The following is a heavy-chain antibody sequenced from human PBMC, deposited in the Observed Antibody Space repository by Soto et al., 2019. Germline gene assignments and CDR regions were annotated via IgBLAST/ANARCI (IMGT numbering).Heavy chain of an antibody. V-gene: IGHV3-33*01. J-gene: IGHJ5*02. Sequence: QVQLVESGGGVVQPGRSLRLSCAASGFTFNTYGMHWVRQAPGKGLEWVAVIWYDGSNKYYADSVKGRFTISRDNSKNTLYLQMNSLRAEDTAVYYCARDQVGTPGSWGQGTLVTVSS. D-gene: IGHD1-1*01. CDR2: IWYDGSNK. CDR1: GFTFNTYG. CDR3: ARDQVGTPGS.